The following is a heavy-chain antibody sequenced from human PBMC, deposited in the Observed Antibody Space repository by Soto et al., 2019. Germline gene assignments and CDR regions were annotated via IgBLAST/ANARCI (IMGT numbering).Heavy chain of an antibody. D-gene: IGHD2-21*01. CDR2: IIPMLGIS. J-gene: IGHJ3*02. CDR1: GGTFSTYS. V-gene: IGHV1-69*02. Sequence: QVQLVQSGAEVKKPGSAVKVSCKDSGGTFSTYSMFWVRQAPGQGLEWMGRIIPMLGISNYAQKLQGRDTISADKSTGTAYMELSSLRSEDTALYYCTIGSWSGEVFDIWGQGTMVTVSS. CDR3: TIGSWSGEVFDI.